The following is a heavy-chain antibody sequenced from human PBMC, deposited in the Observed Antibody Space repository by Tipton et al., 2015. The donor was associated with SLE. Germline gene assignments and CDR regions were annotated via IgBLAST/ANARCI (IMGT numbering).Heavy chain of an antibody. CDR2: IHTSGNT. V-gene: IGHV4-61*02. CDR3: AREAYSSPALDS. J-gene: IGHJ4*02. CDR1: GASISSGSYF. Sequence: TLSLTCTVSGASISSGSYFWGWIRQSAGEGLEWLGRIHTSGNTHYNPSLSSRLTISVDTSRNQFSLKLSSVTAADTAVYYCAREAYSSPALDSWGQGTLVTVSS. D-gene: IGHD3-22*01.